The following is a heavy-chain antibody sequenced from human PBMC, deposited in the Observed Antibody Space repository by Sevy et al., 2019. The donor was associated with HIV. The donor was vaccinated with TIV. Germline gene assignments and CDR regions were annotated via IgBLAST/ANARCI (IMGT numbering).Heavy chain of an antibody. D-gene: IGHD3-22*01. Sequence: GGSLRLSCAASGFTFTEFVMSWVRQAPGKGLEWVSTINSGGGSTYYADSVKGRFPISRDNSQNTVDLQMNSLRADDTAVYYCAKDVVGGYYDSSGYSDHWGQGTLVTVSS. CDR2: INSGGGST. CDR1: GFTFTEFV. CDR3: AKDVVGGYYDSSGYSDH. V-gene: IGHV3-23*01. J-gene: IGHJ4*02.